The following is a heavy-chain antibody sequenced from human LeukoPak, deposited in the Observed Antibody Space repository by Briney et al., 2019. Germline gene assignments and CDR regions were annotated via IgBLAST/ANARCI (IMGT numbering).Heavy chain of an antibody. CDR3: AKDVGLGRQWLGY. CDR2: ISGSAGTT. J-gene: IGHJ4*02. V-gene: IGHV3-23*01. D-gene: IGHD6-19*01. Sequence: GGSLRLSCAASGFTFSSFAMSWVRQAPGKGLEWVSTISGSAGTTYHADAVKGRFTISIDNSDNTLYLQMNSLRAEDTAVYYCAKDVGLGRQWLGYWGQGTLVTVSS. CDR1: GFTFSSFA.